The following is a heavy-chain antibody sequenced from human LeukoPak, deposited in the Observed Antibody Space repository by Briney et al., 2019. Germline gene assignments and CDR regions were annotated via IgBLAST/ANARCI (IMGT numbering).Heavy chain of an antibody. CDR3: AKGPRLPPAFDI. CDR1: GGSISSSSYY. Sequence: SETLSLTCTVSGGSISSSSYYWGWIRQPPGKGLEWIGSIYYSGGTYYNPSLKSRVTISVDTSKNQFSLKLSSVTAADTAVYYCAKGPRLPPAFDIWGQGTMVTVSS. CDR2: IYYSGGT. V-gene: IGHV4-39*07. D-gene: IGHD4-11*01. J-gene: IGHJ3*02.